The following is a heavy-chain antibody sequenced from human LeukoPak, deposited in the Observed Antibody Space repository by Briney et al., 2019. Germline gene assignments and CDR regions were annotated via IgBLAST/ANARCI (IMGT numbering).Heavy chain of an antibody. Sequence: SETLSLTCAVYGGSFSGYYWSWLRQPPGKGLEWIGEINHSGSTNYNPSLKSRVTISVDTSKNQFSLKLSSVTAADTAVYYCARERNFDWFDYWGQGTLVTVSS. J-gene: IGHJ4*02. CDR2: INHSGST. CDR1: GGSFSGYY. V-gene: IGHV4-34*01. CDR3: ARERNFDWFDY. D-gene: IGHD3-9*01.